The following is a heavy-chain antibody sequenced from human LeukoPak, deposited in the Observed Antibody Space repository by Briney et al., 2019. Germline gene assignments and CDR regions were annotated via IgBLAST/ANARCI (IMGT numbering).Heavy chain of an antibody. CDR1: GFTFSSYG. CDR2: ISYDGSYK. CDR3: AKVGDYGDYALDY. Sequence: GGSLRLSCAASGFTFSSYGMHWVRQSPGKGLEWVAVISYDGSYKYYADSVKGRFTISRDNSKNTLYLQMNSLRAEDTAVYYCAKVGDYGDYALDYWGQGTLVTVSS. J-gene: IGHJ4*02. V-gene: IGHV3-30*18. D-gene: IGHD4-17*01.